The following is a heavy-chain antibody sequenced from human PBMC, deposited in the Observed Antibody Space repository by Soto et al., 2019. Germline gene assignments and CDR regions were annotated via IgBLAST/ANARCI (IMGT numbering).Heavy chain of an antibody. CDR2: ISGNGVGT. CDR3: ARGFCGSSTDSRGYFDY. Sequence: EVQLLESGGSLVQPGGSLRLSCAASGFIFSNYAMTWVRQAPGQGLEWVSAISGNGVGTYYADSVKGRFTISRGNSEKTMYIKMSRLEATDTAIYYCARGFCGSSTDSRGYFDYWSQGTLVTVSS. V-gene: IGHV3-23*01. CDR1: GFIFSNYA. D-gene: IGHD2-2*01. J-gene: IGHJ4*02.